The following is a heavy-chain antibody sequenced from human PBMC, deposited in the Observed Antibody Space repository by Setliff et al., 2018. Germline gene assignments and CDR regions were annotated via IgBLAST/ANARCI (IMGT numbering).Heavy chain of an antibody. D-gene: IGHD1-26*01. CDR1: GGSISSYY. J-gene: IGHJ4*02. CDR3: ASWGSGSYYPPHY. CDR2: IYHSGST. Sequence: KSSETLSLTCTASGGSISSYYWGWIRQPPGKGLEWMGSIYHSGSTSYNPSLKSRVTISVDTSKNQFSLKLSSVTAADTAVYYCASWGSGSYYPPHYWGQGTLVTVSS. V-gene: IGHV4-39*07.